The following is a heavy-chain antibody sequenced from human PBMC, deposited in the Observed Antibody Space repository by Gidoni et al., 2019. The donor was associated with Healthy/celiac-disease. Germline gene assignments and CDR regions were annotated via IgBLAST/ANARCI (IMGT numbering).Heavy chain of an antibody. CDR2: INAGNGNT. CDR3: ARGITGTTAVLKYYFDY. V-gene: IGHV1-3*01. J-gene: IGHJ4*02. CDR1: GYTFTSYA. D-gene: IGHD1-7*01. Sequence: QVQLVQSGAEVKKPGASVKVSCKASGYTFTSYAMHWVRQAPGQRLEWMGWINAGNGNTKYSQKFQGRVTITRDTSASTAYMELSSLRSEDTAVYYCARGITGTTAVLKYYFDYWGQGTLVTVSS.